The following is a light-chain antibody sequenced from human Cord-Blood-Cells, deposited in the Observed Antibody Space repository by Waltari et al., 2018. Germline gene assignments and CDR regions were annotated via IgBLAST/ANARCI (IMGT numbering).Light chain of an antibody. V-gene: IGLV2-23*01. CDR1: SSDVGSYNF. Sequence: QSALTQPASVSGSPGQSITISCTGTSSDVGSYNFVSCYQQHPGKAPNLMIYEGSKRPSGVSNRFSGSKSGNTASLTISGLQAEDEADYYCCSYAGSSTWVFGGWTKLTVL. CDR3: CSYAGSSTWV. J-gene: IGLJ3*02. CDR2: EGS.